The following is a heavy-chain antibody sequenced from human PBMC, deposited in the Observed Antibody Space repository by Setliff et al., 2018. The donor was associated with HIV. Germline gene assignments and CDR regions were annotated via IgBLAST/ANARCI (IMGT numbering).Heavy chain of an antibody. CDR1: ATFTNVD. CDR3: ARGKGVGGVIITGGLDV. D-gene: IGHD3-10*01. Sequence: ASVKVSCKASATFTNVDIHWLRRATGQGLVWMGWMNPNSGVSGYGQKFQGRVTMTRDTSISTAYMELSSLTSEDTAVYYCARGKGVGGVIITGGLDVWGKGTTVTVS. V-gene: IGHV1-8*01. J-gene: IGHJ6*03. CDR2: MNPNSGVS.